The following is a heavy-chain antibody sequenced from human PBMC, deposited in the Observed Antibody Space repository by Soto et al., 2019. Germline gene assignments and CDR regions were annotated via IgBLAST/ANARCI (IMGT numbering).Heavy chain of an antibody. CDR1: GGSISSGGYY. CDR2: IYYSGST. J-gene: IGHJ6*02. Sequence: LSLTCTVSGGSISSGGYYWSWIRQHPGKGLEWIGYIYYSGSTYYNPSLKSRVTISVDTSKNQFSLKLSSVTAADTAVYYCAREVVITSVPEVYGMDVWGQGTTVTVSS. CDR3: AREVVITSVPEVYGMDV. D-gene: IGHD3-22*01. V-gene: IGHV4-31*03.